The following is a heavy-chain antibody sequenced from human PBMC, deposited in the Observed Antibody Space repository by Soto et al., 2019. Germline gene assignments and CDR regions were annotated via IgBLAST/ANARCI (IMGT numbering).Heavy chain of an antibody. D-gene: IGHD3-3*01. J-gene: IGHJ5*02. Sequence: ASVKVSCKASGYTFTSYGISWVRQAPGQGLEWMGWISAYNGNTNHAQKLQGRVTMTTDTSTSTAYMELRSLRSDDTAVYYCARSYDFWSGYWEAYNWFDPWGQGTLVTVSS. CDR3: ARSYDFWSGYWEAYNWFDP. CDR2: ISAYNGNT. CDR1: GYTFTSYG. V-gene: IGHV1-18*01.